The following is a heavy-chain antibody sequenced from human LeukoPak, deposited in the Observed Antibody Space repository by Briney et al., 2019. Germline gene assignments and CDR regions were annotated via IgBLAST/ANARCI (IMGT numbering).Heavy chain of an antibody. CDR1: VFTFSDHY. CDR3: ARAGLVVVTAKKSDAFDV. CDR2: TRNIAEGYTT. D-gene: IGHD2-21*02. Sequence: PGGSLRLSCAASVFTFSDHYMDCVRQAPGEGLGCGFRTRNIAEGYTTEYAASVKGRFTISRDDSKNSLYLQMNSLETEDKAVYYCARAGLVVVTAKKSDAFDVWGQGTMVTVSS. J-gene: IGHJ3*01. V-gene: IGHV3-72*01.